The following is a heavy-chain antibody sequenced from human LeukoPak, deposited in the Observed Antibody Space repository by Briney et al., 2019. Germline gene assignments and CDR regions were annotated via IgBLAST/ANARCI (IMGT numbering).Heavy chain of an antibody. CDR2: INHSGST. J-gene: IGHJ4*02. CDR1: GGSFSGYY. Sequence: SETLSLTCAVYGGSFSGYYCSWIRQPPGKGLEWIGEINHSGSTNYNPSLKSRVTISVDTSKNQFSLKLSSVTAADTAVYYCARRSSSWYQVIDYWGQGTLVTVSS. CDR3: ARRSSSWYQVIDY. D-gene: IGHD6-13*01. V-gene: IGHV4-34*01.